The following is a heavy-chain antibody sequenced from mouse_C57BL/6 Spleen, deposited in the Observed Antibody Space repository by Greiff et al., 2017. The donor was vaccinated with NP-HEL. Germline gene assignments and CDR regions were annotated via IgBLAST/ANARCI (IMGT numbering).Heavy chain of an antibody. Sequence: VQLQQSGPELVKPGASVKISCKASGYSFTDYNMNWVKQSHGKSLEWIGVINPNYGTTSYNQKFKGKATLTVDQSSSTAYMQLNSLTSEDSAVYDCARTTMVTARDSMDYWGQGTSVTVSS. D-gene: IGHD2-2*01. J-gene: IGHJ4*01. CDR1: GYSFTDYN. V-gene: IGHV1-39*01. CDR2: INPNYGTT. CDR3: ARTTMVTARDSMDY.